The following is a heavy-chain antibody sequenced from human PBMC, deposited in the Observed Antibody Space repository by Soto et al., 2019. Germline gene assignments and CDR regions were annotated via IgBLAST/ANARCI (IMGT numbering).Heavy chain of an antibody. CDR1: GVTCSRYG. D-gene: IGHD5-18*01. V-gene: IGHV3-33*01. J-gene: IGHJ6*02. CDR2: IWYDESNK. Sequence: GGSLGLSSAAHGVTCSRYGMHGVRPAPVTGLAWVSVIWYDESNKYYADSVKGRFTIYRDNSKNTLYLQMNSLRAEDTAVYYCARDRVQLWLTARNHETFYYYYYGMDGWGQGTTVTVS. CDR3: ARDRVQLWLTARNHETFYYYYYGMDG.